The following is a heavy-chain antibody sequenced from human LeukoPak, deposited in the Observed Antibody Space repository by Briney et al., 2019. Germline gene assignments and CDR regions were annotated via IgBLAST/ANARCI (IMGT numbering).Heavy chain of an antibody. V-gene: IGHV3-74*01. CDR1: GFTLSNSW. Sequence: PGGSLRLSCVASGFTLSNSWMHWVRQAPGKGLVWVSRINMDGSTTNYADSVRGRFTISRDNSKNSLYLQMNTLRTNDTALYYCVKSILGGHHYYMDVWGKGTMVTVSS. CDR2: INMDGSTT. D-gene: IGHD1-26*01. J-gene: IGHJ6*03. CDR3: VKSILGGHHYYMDV.